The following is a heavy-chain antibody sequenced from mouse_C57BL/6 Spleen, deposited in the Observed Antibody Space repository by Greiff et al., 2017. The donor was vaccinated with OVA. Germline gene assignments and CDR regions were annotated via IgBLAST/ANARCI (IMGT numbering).Heavy chain of an antibody. CDR1: GFSLTSYG. J-gene: IGHJ3*01. D-gene: IGHD3-2*02. CDR3: ARNPLDSSGYVGFAY. V-gene: IGHV2-2*01. Sequence: VMLVESGPGLVQPSQSLSITCTVSGFSLTSYGVHWVRQSPGKGLEWLGVIWSGGSTDYNAAFISRLSISKDNSKSQVFFKMNSLQADDTAIYYCARNPLDSSGYVGFAYWGQGTLVTVSA. CDR2: IWSGGST.